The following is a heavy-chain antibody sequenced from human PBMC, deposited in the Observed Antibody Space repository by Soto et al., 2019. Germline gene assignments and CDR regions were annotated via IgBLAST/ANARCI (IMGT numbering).Heavy chain of an antibody. D-gene: IGHD7-27*01. CDR1: GYRFTTYG. J-gene: IGHJ6*02. V-gene: IGHV1-18*04. CDR2: ISTYNGNT. Sequence: QVQLLQSGAEVKKPGASVKVSCKASGYRFTTYGITWVRLAPGQGLEWLGGISTYNGNTDYAQNLQDRVTMTTETSTSTADMEGTRLTSDDAAVYYCARGLGTNGLDVWGQGTTVTVSS. CDR3: ARGLGTNGLDV.